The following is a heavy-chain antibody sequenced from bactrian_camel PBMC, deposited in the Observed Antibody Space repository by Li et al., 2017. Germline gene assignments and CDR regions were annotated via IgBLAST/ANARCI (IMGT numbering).Heavy chain of an antibody. J-gene: IGHJ4*01. CDR2: IRQSKRT. Sequence: HVQLVESGGGSVQAGGSLRLACVVTGYTYSAYCFAYFRQAPGGQREGVAHIRQSKRTQYADSVSGRFTISQDNAKNTLYPQVNNLRPEDTAMYYCAARTGATWSLSLGASDYNHWGQGTQVTVS. CDR3: AARTGATWSLSLGASDYNH. V-gene: IGHV3S63*01. D-gene: IGHD2*01. CDR1: GYTYSAYC.